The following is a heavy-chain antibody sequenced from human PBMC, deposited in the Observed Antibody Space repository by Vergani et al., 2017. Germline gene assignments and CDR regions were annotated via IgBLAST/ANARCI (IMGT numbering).Heavy chain of an antibody. CDR1: GFTFSSYS. CDR2: ISSSSSYI. Sequence: EVQLVESGGGLVKPGGSLRLSCAASGFTFSSYSMNWVRQAPGKGLEWVSSISSSSSYIYYADSVKGRFTISRDNAKNSLYLQMNSLRAEDTAVYYCARDRFPWGMVAEPTIYYYFDYWGQGTLVTVSS. J-gene: IGHJ4*02. CDR3: ARDRFPWGMVAEPTIYYYFDY. V-gene: IGHV3-21*01. D-gene: IGHD2-8*01.